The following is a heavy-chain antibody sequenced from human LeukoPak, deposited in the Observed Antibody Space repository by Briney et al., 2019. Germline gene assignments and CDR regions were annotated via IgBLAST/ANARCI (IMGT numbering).Heavy chain of an antibody. D-gene: IGHD6-19*01. CDR1: GDSVSSNNGA. J-gene: IGHJ4*02. CDR2: TYYRSKWYN. V-gene: IGHV6-1*01. Sequence: SQTLSLTCDISGDSVSSNNGAWNWIRQFPSRGLEWLGRTYYRSKWYNDYAGSLNGRITISPDTSKNQFSLHLNSVTPEDTAVYYCARDLANTGWYTFAYWGQGILVTVSS. CDR3: ARDLANTGWYTFAY.